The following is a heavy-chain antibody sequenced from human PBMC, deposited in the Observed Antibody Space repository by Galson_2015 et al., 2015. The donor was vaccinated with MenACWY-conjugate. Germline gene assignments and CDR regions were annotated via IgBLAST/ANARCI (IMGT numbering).Heavy chain of an antibody. J-gene: IGHJ5*02. CDR3: AQYCSSTSCYAGKGA. CDR2: INSDGSST. D-gene: IGHD2-2*01. V-gene: IGHV3-74*01. CDR1: GFTFSDYT. Sequence: SLRLSCATSGFTFSDYTMGWVRQAPGEGLVWVSRINSDGSSTSYADSVKGRFTISRDNAKNTLYLQMNSLRAEDTAVYYCAQYCSSTSCYAGKGAWGQGTLVTVSS.